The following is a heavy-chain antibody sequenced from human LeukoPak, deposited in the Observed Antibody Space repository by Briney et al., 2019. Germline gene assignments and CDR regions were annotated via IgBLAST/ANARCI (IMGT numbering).Heavy chain of an antibody. V-gene: IGHV3-49*04. J-gene: IGHJ6*02. CDR2: IRSKAYRGTT. Sequence: PGGSLRLSCTTSGFNFGDHAMTWVRQAPGKGLEWGGFIRSKAYRGTTEYAASVKGRFTISRDDSKSVVYLQMNSLKSEDTAVYYCSRGPIQLWVHNGVDVWGQGTTVTVSS. CDR3: SRGPIQLWVHNGVDV. CDR1: GFNFGDHA. D-gene: IGHD5-18*01.